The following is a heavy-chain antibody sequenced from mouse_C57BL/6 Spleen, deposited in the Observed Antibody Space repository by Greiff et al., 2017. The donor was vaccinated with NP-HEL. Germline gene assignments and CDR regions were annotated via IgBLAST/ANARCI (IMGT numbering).Heavy chain of an antibody. CDR1: GYTFTSYW. CDR3: ARGGGTHFDD. CDR2: IDPSDSYT. Sequence: QVQLQQPGAELVMPGASVKLSCKASGYTFTSYWMHWVKQRPGQGLEWIGEIDPSDSYTNYNQKFKGKSTLTVDKSSSTAYMQLSSLTSEDSAVYYCARGGGTHFDDWGQGTTLTVSS. J-gene: IGHJ2*01. V-gene: IGHV1-69*01.